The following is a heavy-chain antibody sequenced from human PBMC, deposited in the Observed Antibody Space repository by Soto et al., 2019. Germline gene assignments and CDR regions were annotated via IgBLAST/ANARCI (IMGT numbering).Heavy chain of an antibody. J-gene: IGHJ6*02. CDR2: SYYSGST. V-gene: IGHV4-39*01. Sequence: SETLSLTFTVSGGSISSSSYYWGWIRQPPGKVLEWIGSSYYSGSTYYNAYLKSRVTTSLYKSKNQFSLKLSSVTGEDTAEYYFASLGGYYGMGVWGQGTTVT. D-gene: IGHD3-16*01. CDR1: GGSISSSSYY. CDR3: ASLGGYYGMGV.